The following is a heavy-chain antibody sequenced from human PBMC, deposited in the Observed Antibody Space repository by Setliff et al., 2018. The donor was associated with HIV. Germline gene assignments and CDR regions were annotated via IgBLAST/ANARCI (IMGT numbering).Heavy chain of an antibody. Sequence: PSETLSLTCTVSGGSVGSSSYYWAWIRQPPGKGLEWIGSIYYTGNTKYNPSLKSRVTFSIDTSENQFSLRLASVTAADTAIYYCARDDSIVLVPAIMRGDGFDFWGQGRMVTVSS. CDR2: IYYTGNT. V-gene: IGHV4-39*07. D-gene: IGHD2-2*01. CDR1: GGSVGSSSYY. CDR3: ARDDSIVLVPAIMRGDGFDF. J-gene: IGHJ3*01.